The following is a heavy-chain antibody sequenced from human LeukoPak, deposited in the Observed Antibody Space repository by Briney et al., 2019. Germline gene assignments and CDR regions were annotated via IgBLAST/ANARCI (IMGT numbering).Heavy chain of an antibody. CDR1: GYTFTGYY. CDR2: INPNSGGT. Sequence: ASVKVTCKASGYTFTGYYMHWVRQAPGQGLEWMGLINPNSGGTNYAQKLKGRVTMTRDTSISTAYIALSRLRSGEPAVYLCACSGSALDIWGQGTMVTVSS. V-gene: IGHV1-2*06. CDR3: ACSGSALDI. J-gene: IGHJ3*02. D-gene: IGHD2-15*01.